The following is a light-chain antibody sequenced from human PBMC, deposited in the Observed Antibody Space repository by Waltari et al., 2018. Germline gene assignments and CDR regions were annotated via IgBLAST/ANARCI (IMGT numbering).Light chain of an antibody. J-gene: IGLJ1*01. Sequence: QSALTQFASVSGSPGQSITISCTGTSSDVGGYNLLSWYQQHPGRAPKLIIYDVTKRPSGVSNRFSGSKSGNTASLTISGLQAEDEADYYCCSFAGSISVFTVFGTGTTVTVL. CDR2: DVT. V-gene: IGLV2-23*02. CDR1: SSDVGGYNL. CDR3: CSFAGSISVFTV.